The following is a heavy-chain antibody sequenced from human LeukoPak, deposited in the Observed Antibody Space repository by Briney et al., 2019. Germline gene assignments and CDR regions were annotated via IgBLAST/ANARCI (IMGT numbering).Heavy chain of an antibody. D-gene: IGHD3-16*02. V-gene: IGHV4-34*01. CDR1: GASFSGYY. J-gene: IGHJ4*02. CDR3: AKRKTYYDYGWGSYRYMDPFDY. Sequence: PSHTLSLTCAVYGASFSGYYSSWVRHPPGKGLECIGEINHSGSTNYNPSLRSRVTISVDTSKNQFSLKLSSVTAADTAVYYCAKRKTYYDYGWGSYRYMDPFDYWGQGTPVTVSS. CDR2: INHSGST.